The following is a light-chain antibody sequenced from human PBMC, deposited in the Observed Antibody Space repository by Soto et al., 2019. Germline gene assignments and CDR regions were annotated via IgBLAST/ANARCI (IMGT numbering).Light chain of an antibody. V-gene: IGLV2-8*01. CDR1: SSDVGGYNY. CDR2: EVS. J-gene: IGLJ1*01. Sequence: QSVLTQPPSASGSPGQSVTISCTGTSSDVGGYNYVSWYQQHPGKAPKLMIYEVSKRPSGVPDRFSGSKSGNTASLTVSGLQAEDEAEYYCSSYAGSNNTYVFGTGTKRTVL. CDR3: SSYAGSNNTYV.